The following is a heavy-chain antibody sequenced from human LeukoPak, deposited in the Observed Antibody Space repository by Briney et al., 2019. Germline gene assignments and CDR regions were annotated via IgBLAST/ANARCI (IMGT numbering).Heavy chain of an antibody. D-gene: IGHD3-10*01. CDR2: ISSSSSYI. J-gene: IGHJ4*02. CDR1: GFTFSSYS. V-gene: IGHV3-21*01. Sequence: GGSLRLSCPASGFTFSSYSMNWVRQAPGKGLEWVSSISSSSSYIYYADSVKGRFTISRDNAKNSLYLPMNSLRAEDTAVYYCARDRAMGSMVRGTHPGYWGQGTLVTVSS. CDR3: ARDRAMGSMVRGTHPGY.